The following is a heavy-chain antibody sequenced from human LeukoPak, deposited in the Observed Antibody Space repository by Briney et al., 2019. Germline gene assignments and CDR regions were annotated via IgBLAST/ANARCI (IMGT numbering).Heavy chain of an antibody. CDR1: GDSVSSNSAA. V-gene: IGHV6-1*01. CDR3: ARDSLGYSSSWYGRWNNWFDP. Sequence: SQTLSLTCAIYGDSVSSNSAAWNWIRQSPSRGLEWLGRTYYRSKWYNDYAVSVKSRITINPDTSKNQFSVQLNSVTPEDTAVYYCARDSLGYSSSWYGRWNNWFDPWGQGTLVTVSS. J-gene: IGHJ5*02. D-gene: IGHD6-13*01. CDR2: TYYRSKWYN.